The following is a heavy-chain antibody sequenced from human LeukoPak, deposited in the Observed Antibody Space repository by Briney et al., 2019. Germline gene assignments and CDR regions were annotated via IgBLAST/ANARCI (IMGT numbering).Heavy chain of an antibody. Sequence: SVKVSCKASGGTSSSYAISWVRQAPGQGLEWMGGIIPIFGTANYAQKFQGRVTITADESTSTAYMELSSLRSEDTAVYYCARGLPSTNYYYYMDVWGQGTLVTVSS. D-gene: IGHD2-21*01. J-gene: IGHJ6*03. CDR1: GGTSSSYA. CDR3: ARGLPSTNYYYYMDV. V-gene: IGHV1-69*13. CDR2: IIPIFGTA.